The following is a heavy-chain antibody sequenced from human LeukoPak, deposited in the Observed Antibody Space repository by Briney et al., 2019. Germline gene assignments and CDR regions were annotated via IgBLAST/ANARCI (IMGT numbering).Heavy chain of an antibody. D-gene: IGHD3-10*02. J-gene: IGHJ6*03. V-gene: IGHV3-23*01. Sequence: GGSLRLSCVGPGFTFSNYAMNWVRQAPGRGLEWVSIITAGADSIHYADSVKGRITISRDNSKNTVFLQMNSLRAEDTAIYYCAKDSGIYVRDYWYYYMDVWGKGTTVTVSS. CDR1: GFTFSNYA. CDR2: ITAGADSI. CDR3: AKDSGIYVRDYWYYYMDV.